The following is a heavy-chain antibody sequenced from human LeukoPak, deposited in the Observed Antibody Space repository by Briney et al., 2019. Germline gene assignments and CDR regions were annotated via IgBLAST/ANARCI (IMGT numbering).Heavy chain of an antibody. V-gene: IGHV3-30*01. J-gene: IGHJ4*02. CDR1: GFPFSSWP. CDR2: ISHDGSQA. Sequence: GRSLRLSCAASGFPFSSWPMHWVRQAPGKGLEWMTTISHDGSQAYYADSVKGRLTISRDNSKNTFFLQMNNPRVEDTGVYYCTTIHYWGQGTLITVSS. CDR3: TTIHY.